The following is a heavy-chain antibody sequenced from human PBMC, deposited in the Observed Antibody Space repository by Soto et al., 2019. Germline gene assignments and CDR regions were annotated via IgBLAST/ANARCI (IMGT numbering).Heavy chain of an antibody. Sequence: SKTLSETWAGCDGESSGTSCIWFRPPPGKGLEWIGEINHSGSTNYNPSLKSRVTISEDTSKNQFSLKLSSVTAADTAVYYCAIFFYGDYTSAFYTCAQRTIVPVS. CDR3: AIFFYGDYTSAFYT. CDR2: INHSGST. J-gene: IGHJ3*02. D-gene: IGHD4-17*01. V-gene: IGHV4-34*01. CDR1: DGESSGTS.